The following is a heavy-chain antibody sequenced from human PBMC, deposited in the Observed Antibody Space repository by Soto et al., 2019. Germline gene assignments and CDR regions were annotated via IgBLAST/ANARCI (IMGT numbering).Heavy chain of an antibody. CDR3: AAGAESYFDF. D-gene: IGHD2-8*02. Sequence: ASVKVSCKASGYTFTDYYLHWVRQAPGHGLEWMGWISPMTGATHYAQSFQGRVTMTRDTSITTAYVVVSSLTSDDTAVYYCAAGAESYFDFWGQGTLVTVSS. J-gene: IGHJ4*02. V-gene: IGHV1-2*02. CDR1: GYTFTDYY. CDR2: ISPMTGAT.